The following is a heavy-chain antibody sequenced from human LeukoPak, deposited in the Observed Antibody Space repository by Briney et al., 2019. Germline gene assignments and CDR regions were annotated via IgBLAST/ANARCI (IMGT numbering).Heavy chain of an antibody. J-gene: IGHJ4*02. Sequence: SETLSLTCTVSGGSISNYYWNWIRQPPGKGLEWIGYIYYTGNTNYNPSLKSRVTISVDTSKNQFSLKLSSVTAADTAVYNCARSKDILTGYCFDYWGQGTLVTVSS. V-gene: IGHV4-59*01. CDR2: IYYTGNT. D-gene: IGHD3-9*01. CDR1: GGSISNYY. CDR3: ARSKDILTGYCFDY.